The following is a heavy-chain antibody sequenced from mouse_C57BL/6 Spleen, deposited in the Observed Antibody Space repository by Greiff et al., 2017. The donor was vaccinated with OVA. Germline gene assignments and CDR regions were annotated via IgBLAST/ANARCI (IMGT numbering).Heavy chain of an antibody. Sequence: DVQLQESVAELVRPGASVKLSCTASGFTFTNTYMHWVKQRPEQGLEWIGRIDPASGNTKYAPKFQGKATMTADTSSNTAYLQLSSLTSEDAAIDYCARSGGYGSSPGYWGQGTTLTVSS. CDR2: IDPASGNT. V-gene: IGHV14-3*01. D-gene: IGHD1-1*01. CDR3: ARSGGYGSSPGY. J-gene: IGHJ2*01. CDR1: GFTFTNTY.